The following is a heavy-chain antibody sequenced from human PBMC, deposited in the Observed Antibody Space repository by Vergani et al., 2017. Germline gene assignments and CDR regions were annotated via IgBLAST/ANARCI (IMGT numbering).Heavy chain of an antibody. Sequence: QVQLQQWGAGLLKPSETLSLTSPLYRWSFFPSFSSWIRQPPGKGLHWFWEINHSGSTNYNPSLKSRVTISVDTSKNQFPLKLSSVTAVDTAVYYCARGRARSGILISWGQGTLVTVSS. J-gene: IGHJ4*02. CDR3: ARGRARSGILIS. V-gene: IGHV4-34*01. CDR2: INHSGST. CDR1: RWSFFPSF. D-gene: IGHD3-10*01.